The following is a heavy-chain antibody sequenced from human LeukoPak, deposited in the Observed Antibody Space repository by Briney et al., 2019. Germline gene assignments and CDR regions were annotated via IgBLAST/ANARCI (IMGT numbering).Heavy chain of an antibody. V-gene: IGHV3-30-3*01. D-gene: IGHD3-22*01. Sequence: PGGSLRLSCAASGFTFSSYAMHWVRQAPGKGLEWVAVLSYDGSNKYYADSVKGRFTISRDNSKSTLYLQMNSLGAEDTAVYYCARDPNTYYYDSSGYLDYWGQGTLVTVSS. CDR2: LSYDGSNK. CDR3: ARDPNTYYYDSSGYLDY. J-gene: IGHJ4*02. CDR1: GFTFSSYA.